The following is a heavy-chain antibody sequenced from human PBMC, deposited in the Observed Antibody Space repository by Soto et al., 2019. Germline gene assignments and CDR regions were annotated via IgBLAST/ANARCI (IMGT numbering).Heavy chain of an antibody. CDR3: ARGDRGGSGSPASYSCSGWDF. Sequence: DVQLLESGGNLVQPGGSLTLSCSASGFTLSSYAMSWVRQAPGKGLEWVSSISAGGDMTYNSDSVKGRFTISRDNSNNAVFLQMHNLRIEDTALYYCARGDRGGSGSPASYSCSGWDFWGQGATVTVS. V-gene: IGHV3-23*01. J-gene: IGHJ6*02. CDR1: GFTLSSYA. CDR2: ISAGGDMT. D-gene: IGHD3-10*01.